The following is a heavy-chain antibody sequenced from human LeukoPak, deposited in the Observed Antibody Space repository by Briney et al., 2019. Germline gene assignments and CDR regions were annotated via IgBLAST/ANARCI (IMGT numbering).Heavy chain of an antibody. Sequence: VGSLRLSCAASGFTFSSYAISWVRQAPGNGLKGVSSISSSSSYIYYADSVKGRFTISRDNAKNSLYLQMNSLRAEDTAVYYCARADWDKAMIDNWGQGTMVTVSS. V-gene: IGHV3-21*01. CDR3: ARADWDKAMIDN. CDR2: ISSSSSYI. D-gene: IGHD5-18*01. J-gene: IGHJ4*02. CDR1: GFTFSSYA.